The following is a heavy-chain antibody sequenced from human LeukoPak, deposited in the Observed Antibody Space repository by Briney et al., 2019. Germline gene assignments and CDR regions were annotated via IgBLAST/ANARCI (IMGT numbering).Heavy chain of an antibody. CDR3: ARVIRTTGYYSNPKSGSFDS. CDR2: INHSGST. D-gene: IGHD3-9*01. J-gene: IGHJ4*02. V-gene: IGHV4-34*01. Sequence: SETLSLTCAVYGGSFSGYYWSWIRQPPGKGLEWIGEINHSGSTNYNPSLKSRVTISVDTSKNQFSLKLSSVTAADTAVYYCARVIRTTGYYSNPKSGSFDSWGQGTLVTVSS. CDR1: GGSFSGYY.